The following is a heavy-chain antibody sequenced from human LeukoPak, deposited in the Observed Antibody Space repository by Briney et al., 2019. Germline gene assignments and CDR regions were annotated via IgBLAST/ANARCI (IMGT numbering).Heavy chain of an antibody. CDR2: IYTSGST. Sequence: SETLSLTCTVSGGSISSYYWSWIRQPAGKGLEWIGRIYTSGSTNYNPSLKSRVTMSVDTSKNQFSLKLSSVTAADTAVYYCARSSPIYYGSGSYRSPLGYWGQGTLVTVSS. V-gene: IGHV4-4*07. J-gene: IGHJ4*02. CDR1: GGSISSYY. D-gene: IGHD3-10*01. CDR3: ARSSPIYYGSGSYRSPLGY.